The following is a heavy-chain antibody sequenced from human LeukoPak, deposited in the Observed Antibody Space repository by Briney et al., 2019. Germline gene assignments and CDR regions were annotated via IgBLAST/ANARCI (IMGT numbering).Heavy chain of an antibody. D-gene: IGHD3-16*01. CDR2: ISSSGSTI. Sequence: PGGSLRLSCAASGFTFSSYEMNWVRQAPGKGLEWVSYISSSGSTIYYADSVKGRFTISRGNAKNSLYLQMNSLRAEDTAVYYCARVRIEIWGTIDYWGQGTLVTVSS. J-gene: IGHJ4*02. CDR1: GFTFSSYE. V-gene: IGHV3-48*03. CDR3: ARVRIEIWGTIDY.